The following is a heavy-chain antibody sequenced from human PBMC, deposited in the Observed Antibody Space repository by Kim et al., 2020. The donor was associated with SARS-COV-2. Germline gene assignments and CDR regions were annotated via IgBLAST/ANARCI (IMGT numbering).Heavy chain of an antibody. J-gene: IGHJ4*02. CDR3: ARDSGAHTYGL. V-gene: IGHV3-7*01. Sequence: GGSLRLSCATSGFTFNKYWMDWVRQAPGKGLEWVANIKHDESEKYYVDSVKGRFTISRDNSKNSLYLQMNSLRPEDTAIYYCARDSGAHTYGLWGQGTLV. CDR1: GFTFNKYW. CDR2: IKHDESEK. D-gene: IGHD3-10*01.